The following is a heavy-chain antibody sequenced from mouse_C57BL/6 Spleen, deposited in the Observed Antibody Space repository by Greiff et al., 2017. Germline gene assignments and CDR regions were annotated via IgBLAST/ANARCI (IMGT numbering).Heavy chain of an antibody. V-gene: IGHV1-55*01. CDR3: ARRPFDRAMDY. J-gene: IGHJ4*01. CDR1: GYTFTSYW. Sequence: QVHVKQPGAELVKPGASVKMSCKASGYTFTSYWITWVKQRPGQGLEWIGDIYPGSGSTNYNEKFKSKATLTVDTSSSTAYMQLSSLTSEDSAVYYCARRPFDRAMDYWGQGTSVTVSS. CDR2: IYPGSGST.